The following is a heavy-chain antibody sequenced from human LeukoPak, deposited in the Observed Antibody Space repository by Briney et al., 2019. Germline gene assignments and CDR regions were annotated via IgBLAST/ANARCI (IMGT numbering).Heavy chain of an antibody. CDR2: ISGSGGST. CDR3: AKIWGDPTGAFDI. Sequence: GGSLRLSCAASGFTFSSYAMNWVRQAPGKGLEWVSAISGSGGSTHYADSVKGRFTISRDNSKNMLYLQMNSLRAEDTALYYCAKIWGDPTGAFDIWGQGTMVTVSS. J-gene: IGHJ3*02. D-gene: IGHD3-16*01. CDR1: GFTFSSYA. V-gene: IGHV3-23*01.